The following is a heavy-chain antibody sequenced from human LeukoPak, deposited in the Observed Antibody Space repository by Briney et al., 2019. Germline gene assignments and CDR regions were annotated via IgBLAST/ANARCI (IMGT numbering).Heavy chain of an antibody. CDR3: TRVGYIDEGIDY. V-gene: IGHV3-7*04. Sequence: PGGSLRLSCVASGFPFSSYWMTWARQAPGKGLEWVANIKQDGSKKSYVDSAKGRFTISRDNAKNSLYLQMNSLRAEDTAIYYCTRVGYIDEGIDYWGQGTLVTVSS. CDR1: GFPFSSYW. CDR2: IKQDGSKK. D-gene: IGHD5-24*01. J-gene: IGHJ4*02.